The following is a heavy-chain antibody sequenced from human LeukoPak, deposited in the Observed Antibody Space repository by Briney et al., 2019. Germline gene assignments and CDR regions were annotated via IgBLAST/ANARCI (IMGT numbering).Heavy chain of an antibody. CDR2: MNPNSGNT. Sequence: ASVKVSCKASGYTFTSYDINWVRQATGQGLEWMGWMNPNSGNTGYAQKFQGRVTMTRNTSISTAYMELSSLRSEDTAVYYCARFIIDYGDFEPSFDYWGQGTLVTVSS. CDR1: GYTFTSYD. V-gene: IGHV1-8*01. J-gene: IGHJ4*02. CDR3: ARFIIDYGDFEPSFDY. D-gene: IGHD4-17*01.